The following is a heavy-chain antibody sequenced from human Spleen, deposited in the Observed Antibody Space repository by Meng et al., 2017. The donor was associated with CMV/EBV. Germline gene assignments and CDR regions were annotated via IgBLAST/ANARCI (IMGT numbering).Heavy chain of an antibody. Sequence: GGSLRLSCAASGFTFSSYAMHWVRQAPGKGLEWVAVISYDGSNKYYADSVKGRFTISRDNSKNTLYLQMNSLRAEDTAVYYCVRDGEGIYGMDVWGQGTTVTVSS. CDR3: VRDGEGIYGMDV. J-gene: IGHJ6*02. CDR2: ISYDGSNK. V-gene: IGHV3-30*04. D-gene: IGHD3-10*01. CDR1: GFTFSSYA.